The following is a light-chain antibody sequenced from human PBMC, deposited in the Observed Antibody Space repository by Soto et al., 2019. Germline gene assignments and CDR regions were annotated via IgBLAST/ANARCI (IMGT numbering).Light chain of an antibody. V-gene: IGKV1-39*01. J-gene: IGKJ1*01. Sequence: IQVTQYTSSLSASVGDRVTITCRASQNINNYLNWYQQKPGKAPKLLIYAASSLQSGVPSRFSGSGSGTDFTLTISSLQPEDFATYYCQQSFSTLWPFGQGSNVAIK. CDR1: QNINNY. CDR3: QQSFSTLWP. CDR2: AAS.